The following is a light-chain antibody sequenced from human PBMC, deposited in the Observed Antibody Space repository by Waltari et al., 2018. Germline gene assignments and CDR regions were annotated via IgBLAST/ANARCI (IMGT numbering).Light chain of an antibody. CDR1: QSISIW. CDR3: QQYKTYYT. CDR2: RAS. J-gene: IGKJ2*01. V-gene: IGKV1-5*03. Sequence: DIQMTQSPSTLSASVGDRVTITCRASQSISIWLAWYQQKPGRAPELLIYRASYLESAVPSRFSGSGSGTEFTLTISSLQPDDFATYYCQQYKTYYTFGQGTKLEIK.